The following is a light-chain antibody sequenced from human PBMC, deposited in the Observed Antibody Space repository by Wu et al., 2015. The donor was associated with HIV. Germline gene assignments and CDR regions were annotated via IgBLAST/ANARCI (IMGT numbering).Light chain of an antibody. J-gene: IGKJ2*01. Sequence: IVLTQSPATLSVSPGDTATLSCRASQSVSTNLAWYQQNRGQAPRLLFYGASKRATGIPDRFSGSGSGTDFILTISRLEPEDFAVYYCQQYGSSPHAFGQGTKLDIK. CDR3: QQYGSSPHA. CDR1: QSVSTN. CDR2: GAS. V-gene: IGKV3-20*01.